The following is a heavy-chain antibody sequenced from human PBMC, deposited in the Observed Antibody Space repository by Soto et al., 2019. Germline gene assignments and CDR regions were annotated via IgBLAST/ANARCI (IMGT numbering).Heavy chain of an antibody. D-gene: IGHD3-10*01. CDR2: SRDKANSFST. Sequence: PGGSLRLSCAVSGFTLSDYYIDWVHQAPGKGLEWLARSRDKANSFSTDYAASVKGRLSISRDDSESSVFLQMNSLRTEDTALYYCARTKSYGAYDVWGQGTVVIVSS. CDR3: ARTKSYGAYDV. J-gene: IGHJ3*01. V-gene: IGHV3-72*01. CDR1: GFTLSDYY.